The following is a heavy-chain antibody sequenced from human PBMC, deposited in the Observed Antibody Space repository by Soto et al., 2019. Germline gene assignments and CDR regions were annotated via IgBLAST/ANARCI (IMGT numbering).Heavy chain of an antibody. J-gene: IGHJ6*02. V-gene: IGHV4-39*07. Sequence: SETLSLTCTVSGGSISSGPYSWGWIRQPPGEGLEWIGTFHYSENTYYNPSLESRVTISVDTSKNQFSLHLTSVIAADSASYFCARATTVTSSFFFYGLDVWGQGTTVTVSS. CDR2: FHYSENT. CDR1: GGSISSGPYS. CDR3: ARATTVTSSFFFYGLDV. D-gene: IGHD4-17*01.